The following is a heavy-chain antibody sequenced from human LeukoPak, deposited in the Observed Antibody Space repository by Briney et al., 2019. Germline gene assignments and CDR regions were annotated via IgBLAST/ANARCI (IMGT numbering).Heavy chain of an antibody. CDR3: ARARXXLRXXXY. V-gene: IGHV1-2*02. Sequence: ASVRVSCKASGYTVTGYYMHWVRQAPGQGLEWMGWINPNSGGTNYAQKFQGRVTMTRDTSISTAYMELSRLRSDDPAVYYCARARXXLRXXXYWGQGTLVTVSS. CDR1: GYTVTGYY. CDR2: INPNSGGT. J-gene: IGHJ4*02.